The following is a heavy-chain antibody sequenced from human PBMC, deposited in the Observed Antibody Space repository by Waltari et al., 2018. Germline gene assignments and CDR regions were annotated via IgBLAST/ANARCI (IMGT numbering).Heavy chain of an antibody. CDR1: GFSFRSYW. J-gene: IGHJ5*02. D-gene: IGHD6-13*01. Sequence: EVQLVESGGGLVQSGGSLSLSCLASGFSFRSYWMHWVRQVPGKGLEWVSRINSDGTTTNYADSVKGRFTISRDNSKDTLYLQMKSLRADDTSVYYCARDESSRWYSSDWFDAWGQGTLVTVST. V-gene: IGHV3-74*01. CDR2: INSDGTTT. CDR3: ARDESSRWYSSDWFDA.